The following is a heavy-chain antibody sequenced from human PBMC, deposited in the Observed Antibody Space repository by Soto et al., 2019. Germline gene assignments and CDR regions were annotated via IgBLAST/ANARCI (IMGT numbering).Heavy chain of an antibody. CDR2: ISSSGSTI. D-gene: IGHD2-15*01. V-gene: IGHV3-48*03. CDR1: GFTFSSYE. Sequence: EVQLVESGGGWVQPGGSLRLSCAASGFTFSSYEMNWVRQAPGKGLEWVSYISSSGSTIYYADSVKGRFTISRDNAKNSLYLQMTSLRAEDTAVYYCAREGCSGGSCYRYYYYGMDVWGQGTTVTVSS. CDR3: AREGCSGGSCYRYYYYGMDV. J-gene: IGHJ6*02.